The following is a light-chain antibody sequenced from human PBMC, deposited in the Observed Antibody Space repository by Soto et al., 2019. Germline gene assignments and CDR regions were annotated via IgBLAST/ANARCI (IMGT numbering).Light chain of an antibody. CDR3: SSYTTSSSYV. CDR1: SSDVGGYKY. J-gene: IGLJ1*01. Sequence: QSVLTQPASVSGSPGQSIAISCTGTSSDVGGYKYVSWYQQHPGKAPKLLIYDVTNRPSGASDRFSGSKSGNTASLTISGLQSEDEADYYCSSYTTSSSYVFGTGTNVTV. CDR2: DVT. V-gene: IGLV2-14*01.